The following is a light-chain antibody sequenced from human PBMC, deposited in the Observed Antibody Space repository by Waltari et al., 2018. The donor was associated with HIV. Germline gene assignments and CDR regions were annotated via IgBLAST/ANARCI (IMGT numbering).Light chain of an antibody. Sequence: IVLTQSPGNLSLSPGERATLSCRASQSISSNYLAWYQKTPGQAPRLLIYGASNRATGIPDRFSGSGSGTDFTLTISRLEPEDFAVFYCQQYSSSPWTFGQGTKVE. V-gene: IGKV3-20*01. CDR1: QSISSNY. CDR2: GAS. CDR3: QQYSSSPWT. J-gene: IGKJ1*01.